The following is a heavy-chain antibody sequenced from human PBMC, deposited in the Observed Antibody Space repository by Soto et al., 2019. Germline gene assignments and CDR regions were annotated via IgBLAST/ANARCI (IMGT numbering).Heavy chain of an antibody. CDR3: ARDRGYSGYDSPRYYYGMDV. CDR1: GFTFSSYG. J-gene: IGHJ6*02. D-gene: IGHD5-12*01. Sequence: QVQLVESGGGVVQPGRSLRLSCAASGFTFSSYGMHWVRQAPGKGLEWVAVISFDGTNKYYADSVKGRFTISRDNSKNTLYLQMNSLRAEDTAVYYCARDRGYSGYDSPRYYYGMDVWGQGTTVTVSS. CDR2: ISFDGTNK. V-gene: IGHV3-33*01.